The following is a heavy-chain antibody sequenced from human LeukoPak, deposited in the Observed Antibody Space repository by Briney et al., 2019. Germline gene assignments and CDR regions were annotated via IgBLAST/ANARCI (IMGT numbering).Heavy chain of an antibody. CDR2: IDPSDSYT. V-gene: IGHV5-10-1*01. CDR3: ARHGYYGSGSGPVDAFDI. CDR1: GYSFTSYW. D-gene: IGHD3-10*01. J-gene: IGHJ3*02. Sequence: GESLKISCKGSGYSFTSYWISWVRQMPGKGQEWMGRIDPSDSYTNYSPSFQGHVTISADKSISTPYLQCSSLKASDTAMYYRARHGYYGSGSGPVDAFDIWGQGTMVTVSS.